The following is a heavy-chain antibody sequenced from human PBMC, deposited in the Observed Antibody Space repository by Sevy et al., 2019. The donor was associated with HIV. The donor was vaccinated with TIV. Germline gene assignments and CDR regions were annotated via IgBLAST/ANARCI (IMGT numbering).Heavy chain of an antibody. V-gene: IGHV1-69*13. Sequence: ASVKVSCKASGDTFSTYGLSWVRQAPGQGLEWMGGIIPIFGTPNYAQKFQGGVTVTAGASASPAYMELSSLGSEDTALYYCAREGGVATTGDHDAFDIWGHGTLVTVSS. CDR1: GDTFSTYG. D-gene: IGHD7-27*01. CDR3: AREGGVATTGDHDAFDI. J-gene: IGHJ3*02. CDR2: IIPIFGTP.